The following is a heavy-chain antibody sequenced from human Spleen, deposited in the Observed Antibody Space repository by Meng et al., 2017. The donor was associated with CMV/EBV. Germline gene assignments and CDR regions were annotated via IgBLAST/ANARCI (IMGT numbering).Heavy chain of an antibody. CDR3: ARPLITMVRGVINHYYYYGMDV. Sequence: SVKVSCKASGGTFSSYAISWVRQAPGQGLEWMGGIIPIFGTANYAQKFQGRVTITTDESTSTAYMELSGLRSEDTAVYYCARPLITMVRGVINHYYYYGMDVWGQGTTVTVSS. D-gene: IGHD3-10*01. V-gene: IGHV1-69*05. J-gene: IGHJ6*02. CDR2: IIPIFGTA. CDR1: GGTFSSYA.